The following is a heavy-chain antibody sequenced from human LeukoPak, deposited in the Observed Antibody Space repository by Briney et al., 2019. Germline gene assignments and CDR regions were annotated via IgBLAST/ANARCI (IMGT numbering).Heavy chain of an antibody. J-gene: IGHJ6*03. Sequence: TGGSLRLSCADPGYTFSSYEMNWVRQTPGKGLERVSYISSIGSTIYYADSLKGRFTISRDTAKNSLYLQMNSLRAEDTAVYYCAREGRKSRGVDIVRKKETGYYYYMHVWGKGTTVTVSS. CDR1: GYTFSSYE. CDR3: AREGRKSRGVDIVRKKETGYYYYMHV. V-gene: IGHV3-48*03. CDR2: ISSIGSTI. D-gene: IGHD2-15*01.